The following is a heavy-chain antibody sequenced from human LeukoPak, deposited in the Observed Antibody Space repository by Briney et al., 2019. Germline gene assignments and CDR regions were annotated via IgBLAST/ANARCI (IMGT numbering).Heavy chain of an antibody. V-gene: IGHV4-59*01. CDR3: ARARADCGDYFFDY. CDR1: GGSISSYY. Sequence: SETLSLTCTVSGGSISSYYWSWIRQPPGKGLEWIGSISYSGSTNYNPSLKSRITISVDTSKNQFSLKLSSVTAADTAVYYCARARADCGDYFFDYWGQGTLVTVSS. D-gene: IGHD4-17*01. CDR2: ISYSGST. J-gene: IGHJ4*02.